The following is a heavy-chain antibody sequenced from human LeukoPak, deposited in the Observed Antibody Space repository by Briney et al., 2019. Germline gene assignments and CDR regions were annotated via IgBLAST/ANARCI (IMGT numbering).Heavy chain of an antibody. D-gene: IGHD3-22*01. CDR1: GFTSSSYA. Sequence: PGGSLRLSCAASGFTSSSYAMSWVRQAPGKGLEWVSTISGSGGSTYYADSVKGRFTISRDNSKNTLFLQMNSLGVEDTAVYYCAKAFDYYDSSAYSYWGQGTLVTVSS. CDR2: ISGSGGST. CDR3: AKAFDYYDSSAYSY. J-gene: IGHJ4*02. V-gene: IGHV3-23*01.